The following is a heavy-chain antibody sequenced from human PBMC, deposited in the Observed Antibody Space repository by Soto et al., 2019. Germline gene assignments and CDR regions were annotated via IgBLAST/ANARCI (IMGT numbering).Heavy chain of an antibody. CDR2: IIPILGIA. CDR3: ARDPSYCSSTSCPYYYGMDV. J-gene: IGHJ6*02. Sequence: QVQLVQSGAEVKKPGSSVKVSCKASGGTFSSYTISWVRQAPGQGLEWMGRIIPILGIANYAQKFQGRVTIPADKSTSTAYMELSSLRSEDTAVYYCARDPSYCSSTSCPYYYGMDVWGQGTTVTVSS. CDR1: GGTFSSYT. V-gene: IGHV1-69*08. D-gene: IGHD2-2*01.